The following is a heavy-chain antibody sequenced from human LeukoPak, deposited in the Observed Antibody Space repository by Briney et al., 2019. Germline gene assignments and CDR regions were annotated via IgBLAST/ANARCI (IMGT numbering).Heavy chain of an antibody. CDR1: GGTFSSYA. CDR2: IIPIFGTA. CDR3: AGVGGYNIGDFQH. Sequence: ASVKVSCKASGGTFSSYAISWVRQAPGQGLEWMGGIIPIFGTANYAQKFQGRVTMTRDTSTSTVYMELSSLRSEDTAVYYCAGVGGYNIGDFQHWGQGTLVTVSS. J-gene: IGHJ1*01. V-gene: IGHV1-69*05. D-gene: IGHD5-24*01.